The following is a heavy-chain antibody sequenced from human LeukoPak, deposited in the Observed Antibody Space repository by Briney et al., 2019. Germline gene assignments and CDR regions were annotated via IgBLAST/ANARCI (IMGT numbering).Heavy chain of an antibody. CDR3: AKDRGSGVYFDY. V-gene: IGHV3-23*01. Sequence: PGGSLRLSCAASGFTFSSYAMSWVCQAPGKGLEWVSAISGSGGSTYYADSVKGRFTISRDNSKNTLYLQMNSLTAEDTAVYYCAKDRGSGVYFDYWGQGTLDTVSS. J-gene: IGHJ4*02. CDR1: GFTFSSYA. CDR2: ISGSGGST. D-gene: IGHD3-10*01.